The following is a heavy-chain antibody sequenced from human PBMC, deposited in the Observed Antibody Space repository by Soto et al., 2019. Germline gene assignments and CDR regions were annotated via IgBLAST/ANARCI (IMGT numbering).Heavy chain of an antibody. J-gene: IGHJ4*02. CDR3: ARDSSVRSRKNPNYX. D-gene: IGHD2-8*01. V-gene: IGHV3-30-3*01. Sequence: PGGSLRLSCAASGFTFSSYAMHWVRQAPGKGLEWVAVISYDGSNKYYADSVKGRFTISRDNSKNTLYLQMNSLRAEDTAVYYCARDSSVRSRKNPNYXWGQGTLVTVSX. CDR1: GFTFSSYA. CDR2: ISYDGSNK.